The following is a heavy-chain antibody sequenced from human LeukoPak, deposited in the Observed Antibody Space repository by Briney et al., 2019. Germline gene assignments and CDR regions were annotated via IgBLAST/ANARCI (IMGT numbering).Heavy chain of an antibody. CDR3: ARDVAGSGSL. CDR1: GFTLSSYW. V-gene: IGHV3-74*01. Sequence: PGGSLRLSCAVSGFTLSSYWMHWVRQVPGKGLVWVARINEHGSITDYADSVKDRFTVSRDNAWNTLYLQMNSLRAEDTAVYDCARDVAGSGSLWGQGTLITVSS. D-gene: IGHD3-10*01. J-gene: IGHJ4*02. CDR2: INEHGSIT.